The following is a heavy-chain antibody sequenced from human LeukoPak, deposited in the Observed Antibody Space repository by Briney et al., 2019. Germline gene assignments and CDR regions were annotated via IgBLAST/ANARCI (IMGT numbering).Heavy chain of an antibody. CDR3: ARVGDLFGAHRVRGLPPDYYYMDV. CDR2: IYYSGST. CDR1: GDSISDYY. Sequence: PSETLSLTCTVSGDSISDYYWSWIRQPPGKGLEYIGYIYYSGSTNYNPSLKSRVIISVDTSKNQFSLKLSSVTAADTAVYYCARVGDLFGAHRVRGLPPDYYYMDVWGKGTTVTVSS. D-gene: IGHD3-10*01. V-gene: IGHV4-59*12. J-gene: IGHJ6*03.